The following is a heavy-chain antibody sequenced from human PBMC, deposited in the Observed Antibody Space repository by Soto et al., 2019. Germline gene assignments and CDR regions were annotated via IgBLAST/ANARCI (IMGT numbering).Heavy chain of an antibody. V-gene: IGHV4-39*01. D-gene: IGHD1-26*01. Sequence: PSETLSLTCTVSGGSISSSSYYWGWIRQPPGKGLEWIGSIYYSGSTYYNPSLKSRVTISVDTSKNQFSLKLSSVTAADTAVYYCARRFSGSYYWYFDLWGRGTLVTSPQ. CDR2: IYYSGST. CDR1: GGSISSSSYY. CDR3: ARRFSGSYYWYFDL. J-gene: IGHJ2*01.